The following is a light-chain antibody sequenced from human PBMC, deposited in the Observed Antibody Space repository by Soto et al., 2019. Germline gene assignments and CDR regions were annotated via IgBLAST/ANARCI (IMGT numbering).Light chain of an antibody. Sequence: QSVLTQPASVSGSPGHSITISCTGTSSDVGGYNYVSWYQQHPGKAPKLMIYAVTNRPSGVSNRFSGSKSGNTASLTIPGLQAEDEADYYCSSYTSSSTLVFGTGTKVTVL. CDR2: AVT. V-gene: IGLV2-14*01. J-gene: IGLJ1*01. CDR1: SSDVGGYNY. CDR3: SSYTSSSTLV.